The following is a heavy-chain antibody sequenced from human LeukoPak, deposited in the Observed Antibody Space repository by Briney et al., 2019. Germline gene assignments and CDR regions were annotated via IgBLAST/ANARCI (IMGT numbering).Heavy chain of an antibody. CDR3: AKAPLRCSSTSCYSEFQH. V-gene: IGHV3-23*01. Sequence: GGSLRLSCAASGFTFSSYAMSWVRQAPVKGLEWVSAISGSGGSTYYADSVKGRFTISRDNSKNTLYLQMNSLRAEDTAVYYCAKAPLRCSSTSCYSEFQHWGQGTLVTVSS. CDR2: ISGSGGST. CDR1: GFTFSSYA. D-gene: IGHD2-2*01. J-gene: IGHJ1*01.